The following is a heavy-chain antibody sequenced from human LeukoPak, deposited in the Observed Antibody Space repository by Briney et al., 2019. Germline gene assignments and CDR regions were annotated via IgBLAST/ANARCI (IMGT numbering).Heavy chain of an antibody. Sequence: ASVKVSCKASGYTFTSYDINWVRQATGQGLEWIGWMNPNSGNTGYAQKFQGRVTMTRNNSISTAYMELSSLRSEDTAVYYCARVTVFGGMGGFDYWGQGTLVTVCS. CDR2: MNPNSGNT. D-gene: IGHD3-3*01. V-gene: IGHV1-8*01. J-gene: IGHJ4*02. CDR3: ARVTVFGGMGGFDY. CDR1: GYTFTSYD.